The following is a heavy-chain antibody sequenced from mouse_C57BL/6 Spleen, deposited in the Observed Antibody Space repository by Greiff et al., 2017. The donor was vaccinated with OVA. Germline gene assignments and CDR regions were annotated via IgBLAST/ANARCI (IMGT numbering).Heavy chain of an antibody. CDR1: GYSFTGYY. CDR3: AIGGGFAY. CDR2: INPSTGGT. J-gene: IGHJ3*01. Sequence: EVQLVESGPELVKPGASVKISCKASGYSFTGYYMNWVKQSPEKSLEWIGEINPSTGGTTYNQKFKAKATLTVDKSSSTAYMQLKSLTSEDSAVYYCAIGGGFAYWGQGTLVTVSA. V-gene: IGHV1-42*01. D-gene: IGHD3-3*01.